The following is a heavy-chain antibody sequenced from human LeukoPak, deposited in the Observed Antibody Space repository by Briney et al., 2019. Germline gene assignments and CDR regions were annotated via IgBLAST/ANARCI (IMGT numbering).Heavy chain of an antibody. D-gene: IGHD1-26*01. Sequence: GGSLRLSCAASGFIVSNNYMNWVRQAPGKGLEWVSVIHSGGSTYYADSVKGRFIISRDNSKNTVNLQMNDLRAEDTAVYYCARSWDARLNFDYWGQGILVTVSS. CDR2: IHSGGST. CDR3: ARSWDARLNFDY. J-gene: IGHJ4*02. CDR1: GFIVSNNY. V-gene: IGHV3-66*02.